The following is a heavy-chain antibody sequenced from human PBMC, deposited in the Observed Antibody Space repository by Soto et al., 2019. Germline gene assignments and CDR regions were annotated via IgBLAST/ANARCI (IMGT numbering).Heavy chain of an antibody. V-gene: IGHV3-23*01. CDR1: GFTFSSYA. Sequence: EVQLLESGGGLVQPGGSLILSCAASGFTFSSYAMSWVRQAPGKGLEWVSAISGSGGSTYYADSVKGRFTISRDNSKNTLYLQMNSLRAEDTAVYYCAKDSLIVVVPAAPKGFDYWGQGTLVTVSS. D-gene: IGHD2-2*01. J-gene: IGHJ4*02. CDR2: ISGSGGST. CDR3: AKDSLIVVVPAAPKGFDY.